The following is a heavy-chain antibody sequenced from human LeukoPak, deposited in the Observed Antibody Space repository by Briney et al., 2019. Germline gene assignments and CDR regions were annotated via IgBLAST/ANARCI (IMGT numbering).Heavy chain of an antibody. J-gene: IGHJ4*02. CDR3: TRAGYCSGGSCYSDDLGYFDY. V-gene: IGHV4-30-2*01. Sequence: SQTLSLTCAVSGGSITIGGYSWSWIQQPRGKGLEWIGYIYHIGSTYYNSSLNSRVTISVDTSKNQFSLKLSSVTAADTAVYYCTRAGYCSGGSCYSDDLGYFDYWGQGTLVTVSS. D-gene: IGHD2-15*01. CDR1: GGSITIGGYS. CDR2: IYHIGST.